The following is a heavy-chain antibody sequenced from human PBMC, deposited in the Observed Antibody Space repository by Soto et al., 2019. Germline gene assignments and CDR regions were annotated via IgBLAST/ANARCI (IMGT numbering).Heavy chain of an antibody. V-gene: IGHV2-5*01. CDR1: GFSLTNTGVT. CDR3: AHSHFESLTGHFDS. Sequence: QITLKEAGPSLVKPTQTLTLTCTFSGFSLTNTGVTVGWIRHPPGKALEWLALVYWHDDKRYNPSLRNRLTIAKDTSKSRVVLTLANVGPVDTATYYCAHSHFESLTGHFDSWGRGTLVTVSS. J-gene: IGHJ5*01. D-gene: IGHD3-9*01. CDR2: VYWHDDK.